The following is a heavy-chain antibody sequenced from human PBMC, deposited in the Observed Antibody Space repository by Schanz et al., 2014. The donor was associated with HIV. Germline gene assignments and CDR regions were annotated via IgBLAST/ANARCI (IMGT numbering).Heavy chain of an antibody. J-gene: IGHJ6*02. D-gene: IGHD3-3*01. CDR2: ISGGAGRI. V-gene: IGHV3-11*01. Sequence: QMQLEESGGAVVRPGGSLRLSCAASGFDFSDAYMNWFRQAPGQRLEWLAQISGGAGRIFSYADSVKGRFSISRDNGKRSVYLQMNSLRVEDTGKYYCARDGGISVYRFVKWITYYYGLDVWGHGTTVIVS. CDR3: ARDGGISVYRFVKWITYYYGLDV. CDR1: GFDFSDAY.